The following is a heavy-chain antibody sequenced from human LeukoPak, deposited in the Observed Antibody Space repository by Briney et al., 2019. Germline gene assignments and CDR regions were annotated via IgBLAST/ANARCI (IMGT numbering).Heavy chain of an antibody. V-gene: IGHV3-30*18. D-gene: IGHD3-22*01. CDR2: ISYDGSRK. CDR1: GFTFSGYG. Sequence: GGSLRLSCAASGFTFSGYGMHWVCQAPGKGLEWVAVISYDGSRKYYADSVKGRFTISRDNSKNTLYLQMDSLRAEDTAVYYCAKVAAMIIDHWGQGTLVSVSS. J-gene: IGHJ4*02. CDR3: AKVAAMIIDH.